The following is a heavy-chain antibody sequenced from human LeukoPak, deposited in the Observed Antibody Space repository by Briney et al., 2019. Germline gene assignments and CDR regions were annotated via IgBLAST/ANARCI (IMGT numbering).Heavy chain of an antibody. CDR3: ATLLLRFLEWLSSPDAFDI. Sequence: PSETLSLTCTVPGGSISSSSYYWGWIRQPPGKGLEWNGSIYYSGSTYYNPSLKSRVTISVDTSKNQFSLKLSSVTAADTAVDYCATLLLRFLEWLSSPDAFDIWGQGTMVTVSS. V-gene: IGHV4-39*01. CDR1: GGSISSSSYY. J-gene: IGHJ3*02. CDR2: IYYSGST. D-gene: IGHD3-3*01.